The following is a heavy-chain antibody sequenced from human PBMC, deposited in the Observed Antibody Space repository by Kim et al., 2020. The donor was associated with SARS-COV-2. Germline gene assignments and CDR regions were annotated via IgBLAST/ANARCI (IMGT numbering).Heavy chain of an antibody. D-gene: IGHD6-25*01. J-gene: IGHJ4*02. Sequence: SETLSRTCTVSGGSISSSSYYWGWIRQPPGKGLEWIGSIYYSGSTYYNPSLKSRVTISVDTSKNQFSLKLSSVTAADTAVYYCARNTAGVPYYFDYWGQGTLVTVSS. CDR1: GGSISSSSYY. CDR2: IYYSGST. CDR3: ARNTAGVPYYFDY. V-gene: IGHV4-39*01.